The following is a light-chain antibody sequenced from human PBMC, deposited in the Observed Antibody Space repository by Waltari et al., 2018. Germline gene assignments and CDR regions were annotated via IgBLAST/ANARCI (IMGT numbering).Light chain of an antibody. V-gene: IGLV6-57*02. CDR3: QSYAVDTWV. CDR1: GGTVADHY. Sequence: FMLTQPHSMSGSPGETITISCTGSGGTVADHYVQWYQLRPGSAPRTLIYEDDQRPTGVPGRFSGSIDRSSNSATLTISGLTAEDEGDYYCQSYAVDTWVFGGGTKLTVL. CDR2: EDD. J-gene: IGLJ3*02.